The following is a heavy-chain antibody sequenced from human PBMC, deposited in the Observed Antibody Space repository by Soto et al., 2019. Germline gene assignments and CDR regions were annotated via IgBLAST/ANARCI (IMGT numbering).Heavy chain of an antibody. J-gene: IGHJ4*02. V-gene: IGHV3-74*01. Sequence: GESLKISCAASGFTFSSYWMHWVRQAPGKGLVWVSRINSDGSSTSYADSVKGRFTISRDNAKNTLYLQMNSLRAEDTAVYYCASSTYDYVWGSYPMDYWGQGTLVTVSS. CDR2: INSDGSST. D-gene: IGHD3-16*02. CDR1: GFTFSSYW. CDR3: ASSTYDYVWGSYPMDY.